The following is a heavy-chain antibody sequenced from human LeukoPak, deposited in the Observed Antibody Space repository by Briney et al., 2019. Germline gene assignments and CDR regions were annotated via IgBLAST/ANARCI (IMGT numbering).Heavy chain of an antibody. D-gene: IGHD1-26*01. V-gene: IGHV4-59*01. CDR3: ARGGNYWPQWWFDP. CDR2: IYYTGST. CDR1: GGSISTYY. Sequence: PSETLSLTCTVSGGSISTYYWSWIRQPPGMGLEWIGYIYYTGSTSYNPSLKSRVTMSLDASKNQFSLELNSVTPADTAVYYCARGGNYWPQWWFDPWGRGTLVSVSS. J-gene: IGHJ5*02.